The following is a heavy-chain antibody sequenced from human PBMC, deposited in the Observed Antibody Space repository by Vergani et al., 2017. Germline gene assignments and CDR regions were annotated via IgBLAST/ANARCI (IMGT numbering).Heavy chain of an antibody. J-gene: IGHJ4*02. D-gene: IGHD2-21*02. Sequence: QLQLQESGPGLVKPSATLSLTCSVSGASIRSSNYYWGWIRQPPGKGLEWIASIYYSGSTYYNPSLKSRVTISVDTSKNQFSLKLSSVTAADTAVYFCARVPPYCGPDCYSIYFDHWGQGSLVTVSS. CDR1: GASIRSSNYY. V-gene: IGHV4-39*01. CDR3: ARVPPYCGPDCYSIYFDH. CDR2: IYYSGST.